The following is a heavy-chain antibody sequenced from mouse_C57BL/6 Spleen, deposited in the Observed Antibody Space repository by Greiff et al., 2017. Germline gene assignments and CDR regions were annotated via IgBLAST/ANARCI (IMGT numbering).Heavy chain of an antibody. Sequence: QVQLQQSGPELVKPGASVKISCKASGYAFSSSWMNWVKQRPGKGLEWIGRIYPGDGDTNYNGKFKGKDTLTADKSSSTAYMQLSSLTSEDSAVYFCARTIYGNSWFAYWGQGTLVTVSA. J-gene: IGHJ3*01. V-gene: IGHV1-82*01. CDR2: IYPGDGDT. CDR3: ARTIYGNSWFAY. CDR1: GYAFSSSW. D-gene: IGHD2-1*01.